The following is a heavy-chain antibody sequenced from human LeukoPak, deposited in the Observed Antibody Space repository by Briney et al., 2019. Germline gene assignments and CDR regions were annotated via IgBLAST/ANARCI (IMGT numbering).Heavy chain of an antibody. CDR1: GFSFSAYG. V-gene: IGHV3-33*06. D-gene: IGHD6-6*01. CDR3: AKDRETYEYTFDY. J-gene: IGHJ4*02. CDR2: MWYDGSKD. Sequence: GKSLRLSCAAPGFSFSAYGIHWVRQAPGKGLEWVAVMWYDGSKDYYADSVMGRFTISRDTSKNTLYLQMNNLRAEDTAVYYCAKDRETYEYTFDYWGQGTLVTVSS.